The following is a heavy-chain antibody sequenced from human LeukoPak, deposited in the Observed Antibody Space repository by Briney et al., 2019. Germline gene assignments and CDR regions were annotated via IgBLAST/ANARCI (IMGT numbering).Heavy chain of an antibody. D-gene: IGHD5-24*01. CDR2: IIPIFGAA. V-gene: IGHV1-69*05. Sequence: SVKVSCKASGGTFSSYAISWVRQAPGQGLEWMGRIIPIFGAANYAQKFQGRVTITTDESTSTAYMELSSLRSEDTAVYYCARGGGDGYNTFDYWGQGTLVTVSS. CDR3: ARGGGDGYNTFDY. J-gene: IGHJ4*02. CDR1: GGTFSSYA.